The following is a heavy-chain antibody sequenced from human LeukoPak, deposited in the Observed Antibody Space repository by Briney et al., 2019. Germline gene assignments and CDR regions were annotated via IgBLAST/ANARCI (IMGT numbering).Heavy chain of an antibody. Sequence: PGGSLRLSCAASGFTFSSYSMNWVRQAPGKGLEWVSRINSDGSSTSYADSVKGRFTISRDNAKNTLYLQMNSLRAEDTAVYYCARGYCSGGSCYSGGDYWGQGTLVTVSS. V-gene: IGHV3-74*01. CDR3: ARGYCSGGSCYSGGDY. J-gene: IGHJ4*02. D-gene: IGHD2-15*01. CDR2: INSDGSST. CDR1: GFTFSSYS.